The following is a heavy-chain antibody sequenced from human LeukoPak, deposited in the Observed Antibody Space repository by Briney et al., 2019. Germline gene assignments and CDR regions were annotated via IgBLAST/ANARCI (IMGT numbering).Heavy chain of an antibody. V-gene: IGHV1-2*02. CDR3: GRSSWLVLSFDY. Sequence: ASVKVSCKASGYTFTGHYIHWVRQAPGQGLEWMGWINPNSGGTNYAQKFQGRVTMTRDTSISTAYMELSRLTPDDTAVYYCGRSSWLVLSFDYWGQGTLVTVSS. D-gene: IGHD6-19*01. CDR1: GYTFTGHY. CDR2: INPNSGGT. J-gene: IGHJ4*02.